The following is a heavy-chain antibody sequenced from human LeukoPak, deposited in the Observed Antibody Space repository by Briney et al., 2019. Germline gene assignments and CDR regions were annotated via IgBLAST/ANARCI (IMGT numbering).Heavy chain of an antibody. V-gene: IGHV3-15*01. Sequence: PGGSLRLSCAASGFTFSNAWLSWVRQAPGKGLEWVGRIKSKTDGGTTDYAAPVKGRFTISRDDSKNTLYLQMNSLKTEDTAVYYCTSRRRSFARDFDYWGQGTLVTVSS. CDR2: IKSKTDGGTT. CDR1: GFTFSNAW. J-gene: IGHJ4*02. CDR3: TSRRRSFARDFDY. D-gene: IGHD5-24*01.